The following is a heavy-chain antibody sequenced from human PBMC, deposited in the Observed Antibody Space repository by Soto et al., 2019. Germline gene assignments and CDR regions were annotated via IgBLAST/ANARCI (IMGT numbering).Heavy chain of an antibody. CDR1: GYTLTELS. CDR3: AGDKGLTITREFDH. CDR2: FDPEKGEF. J-gene: IGHJ4*02. D-gene: IGHD2-21*02. Sequence: QVQLVQSGAEVKKPGASVKVSCNVSGYTLTELSIHWVRQAPGRGLEWMGGFDPEKGEFVNAQNFQGGLIMTEDTSTVTAYMELSSLRSEDTAVYYCAGDKGLTITREFDHWGQGTLVTVSS. V-gene: IGHV1-24*01.